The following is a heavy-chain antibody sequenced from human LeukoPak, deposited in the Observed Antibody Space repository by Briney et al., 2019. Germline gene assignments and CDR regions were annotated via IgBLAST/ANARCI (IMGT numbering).Heavy chain of an antibody. Sequence: GRSLRLSCAASGLTFSSYAMHWVRQAPGKGLEWVAVISYDGSNKYYADSVKGRFTISRDNSKNTLYLQMNSLRAEDTAVYYCARDYGDPEDYYGMDVWGQGTTVTVSS. CDR3: ARDYGDPEDYYGMDV. CDR2: ISYDGSNK. J-gene: IGHJ6*02. V-gene: IGHV3-30-3*01. D-gene: IGHD4-17*01. CDR1: GLTFSSYA.